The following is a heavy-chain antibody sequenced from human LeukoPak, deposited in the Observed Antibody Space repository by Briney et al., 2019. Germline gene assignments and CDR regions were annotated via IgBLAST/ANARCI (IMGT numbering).Heavy chain of an antibody. CDR2: INPNSGGT. D-gene: IGHD7-27*01. V-gene: IGHV1-2*02. Sequence: EASVKVSCKASGYTFTGYYMHWVRQAPGQGLEWMGWINPNSGGTNYAQKFQGRVTMTRDTSISTAYMELSRLRSDDTAVYYCARAGDYYSYGMDVWGQGTTVTVSS. CDR3: ARAGDYYSYGMDV. J-gene: IGHJ6*02. CDR1: GYTFTGYY.